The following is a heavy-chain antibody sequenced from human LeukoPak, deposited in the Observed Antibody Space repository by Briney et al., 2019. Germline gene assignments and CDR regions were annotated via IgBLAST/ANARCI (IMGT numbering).Heavy chain of an antibody. D-gene: IGHD6-19*01. CDR1: GFNVDDFA. J-gene: IGHJ4*02. CDR2: ISYDGSNK. CDR3: AKDGYSSGWY. Sequence: GGSLRLSCAASGFNVDDFAMHWVRQTPGKGLEWVAVISYDGSNKYYADSVKGRFTISRDNSKNTLYLQMNSLRAEDTAVYYCAKDGYSSGWYWGQGTLVTVSS. V-gene: IGHV3-30*18.